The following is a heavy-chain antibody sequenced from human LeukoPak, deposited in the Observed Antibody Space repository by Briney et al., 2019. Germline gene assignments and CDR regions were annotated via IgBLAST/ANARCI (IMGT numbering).Heavy chain of an antibody. V-gene: IGHV4-61*02. D-gene: IGHD4/OR15-4a*01. CDR3: ARDSGRILTYYYYLDV. CDR1: GVSISSGSYY. CDR2: IYTSGST. Sequence: SETLSLTCTVSGVSISSGSYYWSWIRQPAGKGLEWIGRIYTSGSTNYNPSLKSRVTISVDTSKNQFSLRLTSVTAADSAVYYCARDSGRILTYYYYLDVWGKGTTVTVSS. J-gene: IGHJ6*03.